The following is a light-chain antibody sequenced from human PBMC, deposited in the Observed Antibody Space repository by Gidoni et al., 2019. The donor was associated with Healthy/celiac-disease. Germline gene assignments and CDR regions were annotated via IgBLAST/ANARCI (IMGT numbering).Light chain of an antibody. CDR3: QQYDNLPRGLT. V-gene: IGKV1-33*01. J-gene: IGKJ4*01. CDR2: DAS. CDR1: QDISNY. Sequence: DIQMTQSPSSLSASVGDRVTITCQASQDISNYLNWYQQKPGKAPKLLIYDASNLETGVPSRFSGSGSGTDFTFTISSLQPEDIATYYCQQYDNLPRGLTFGGGTKVETK.